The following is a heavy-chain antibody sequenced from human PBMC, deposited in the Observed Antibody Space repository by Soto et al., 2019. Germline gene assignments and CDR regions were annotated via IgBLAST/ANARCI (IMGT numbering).Heavy chain of an antibody. D-gene: IGHD6-19*01. J-gene: IGHJ6*02. CDR2: IIPIFGTV. CDR3: AKGAVAGTPTSYYYSGMDG. CDR1: GGTFRTYA. V-gene: IGHV1-69*12. Sequence: QVQLLQSGAEVKKPGSSVRVSCEASGGTFRTYAISWVRQAPGQGLEWMGEIIPIFGTVNYAQKFQGRVTITADESTTTVYMDLRSLRSEDTAVYYCAKGAVAGTPTSYYYSGMDGWGQGTTVTVSS.